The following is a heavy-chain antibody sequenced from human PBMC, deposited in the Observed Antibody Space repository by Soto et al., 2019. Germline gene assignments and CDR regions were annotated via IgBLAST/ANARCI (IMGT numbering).Heavy chain of an antibody. CDR3: ASWGDAFDI. CDR2: ISGGGDTS. V-gene: IGHV3-23*01. D-gene: IGHD3-16*01. CDR1: GFTFSNYA. Sequence: GGSLRLSCPASGFTFSNYAISWVRQAPGTGLEWVSIISGGGDTSYYADSVKGRFTISRDNANNTLYLQMNSLRAEDTAVYYCASWGDAFDIWGQGKMVTVS. J-gene: IGHJ3*02.